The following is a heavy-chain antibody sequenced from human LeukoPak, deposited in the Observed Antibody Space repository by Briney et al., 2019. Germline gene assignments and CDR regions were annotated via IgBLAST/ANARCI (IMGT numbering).Heavy chain of an antibody. D-gene: IGHD2-21*01. CDR2: MSSGSRYI. CDR1: GFTFTTYA. CDR3: ARSRPRLGY. V-gene: IGHV3-21*06. J-gene: IGHJ4*02. Sequence: KSGGSLRLSCTASGFTFTTYAMTWVRQAPGKGLEWISSMSSGSRYIYYADSVRGRFTISRDNTRNSLYLAMNSLRAEDTAVYYCARSRPRLGYWGQGTLVTVSS.